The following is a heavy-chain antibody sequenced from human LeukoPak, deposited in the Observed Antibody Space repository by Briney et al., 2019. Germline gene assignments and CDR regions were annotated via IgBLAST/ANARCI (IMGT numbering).Heavy chain of an antibody. CDR2: IYSGGST. CDR1: GFTVSSNY. J-gene: IGHJ4*02. V-gene: IGHV3-66*01. D-gene: IGHD5-18*01. CDR3: AGTGGYSYGYKYYFDY. Sequence: GGFLRLSCAASGFTVSSNYMSWVRQAPGKGLEWVSVIYSGGSTYYADSVKGRFTISRDNSKNTLYLQMNSLRAEDTAVYYCAGTGGYSYGYKYYFDYWGQGTLVTVSS.